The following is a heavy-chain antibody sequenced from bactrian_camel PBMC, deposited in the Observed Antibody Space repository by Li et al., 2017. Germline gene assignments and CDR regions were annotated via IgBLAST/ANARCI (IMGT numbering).Heavy chain of an antibody. CDR1: GFTFSSHY. D-gene: IGHD6*01. CDR2: IYSGPTNS. J-gene: IGHJ6*01. Sequence: HVQLVESGGGLVQPGGSLRLSCAASGFTFSSHYVSWVRQAPGKGLEWVSSIYSGPTNSYYADTVKGRFTISKSNAKNALYLEMNSLQPEDTAVNFCAAGTYDGSWFQAAKNFGYWGQGTQVTVS. V-gene: IGHV3-2*01. CDR3: AAGTYDGSWFQAAKNFGY.